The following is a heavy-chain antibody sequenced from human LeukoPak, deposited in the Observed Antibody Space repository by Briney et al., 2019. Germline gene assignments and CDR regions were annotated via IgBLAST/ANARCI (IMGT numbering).Heavy chain of an antibody. Sequence: PGGSLRLSCAASGFTFSSYWMSWVRQAPGKGLEWVANIKQDGSEKYYVDSVKGRFTISRDNAKNSLYLQMNSLRAEDTAVYYCARDPEVAAAGKGYWGQGTLVTVSS. V-gene: IGHV3-7*01. CDR2: IKQDGSEK. CDR1: GFTFSSYW. D-gene: IGHD6-13*01. CDR3: ARDPEVAAAGKGY. J-gene: IGHJ4*02.